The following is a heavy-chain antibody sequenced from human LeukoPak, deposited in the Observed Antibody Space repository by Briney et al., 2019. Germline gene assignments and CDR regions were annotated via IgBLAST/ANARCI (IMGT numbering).Heavy chain of an antibody. J-gene: IGHJ6*02. CDR1: GYTLTELS. CDR3: ATVGYGDYVEYYYGMDV. V-gene: IGHV1-24*01. CDR2: FDPEDGET. Sequence: ASVTVSCKVSGYTLTELSMHWVRQAPGKGLEWMGGFDPEDGETIYAQKFQGRVTMTEDTSTDTAYMELSSLRSEDTAVYYCATVGYGDYVEYYYGMDVWGQGTTHTVSS. D-gene: IGHD4-17*01.